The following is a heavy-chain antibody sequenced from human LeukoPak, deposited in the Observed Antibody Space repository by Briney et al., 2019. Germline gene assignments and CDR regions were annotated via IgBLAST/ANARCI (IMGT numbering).Heavy chain of an antibody. CDR3: ARLNFKLRWYYFDY. CDR1: GGSISSSSYY. V-gene: IGHV4-39*01. J-gene: IGHJ4*02. D-gene: IGHD4-23*01. CDR2: IYYSGST. Sequence: SETLSLTCTVSGGSISSSSYYWGWIRQPPGKGLEWIGSIYYSGSTYYNPSLKSRVTISVDTSKNQFSLKLSSVTAADTAVYYCARLNFKLRWYYFDYWGQGTLVTFSS.